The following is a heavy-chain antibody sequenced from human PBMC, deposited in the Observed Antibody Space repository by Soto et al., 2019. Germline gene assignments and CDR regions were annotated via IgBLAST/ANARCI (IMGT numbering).Heavy chain of an antibody. D-gene: IGHD3-16*01. CDR1: GFTFSSYA. CDR3: AKDTPSDFPDYAPSRYNWFDP. V-gene: IGHV3-23*01. CDR2: ISGSGGST. J-gene: IGHJ5*02. Sequence: PXVSLSLSCAASGFTFSSYAMSWVRQAPGEGLEWVSTISGSGGSTYYADSVKGRFTISRDNSKNTLYLQMDSLRAEDTAVYYCAKDTPSDFPDYAPSRYNWFDPCGQGTLVTVSS.